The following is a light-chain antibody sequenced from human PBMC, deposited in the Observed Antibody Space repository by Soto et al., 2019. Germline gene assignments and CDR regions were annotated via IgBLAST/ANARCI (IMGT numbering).Light chain of an antibody. V-gene: IGKV3-15*01. CDR2: GAS. Sequence: EIVLTQSPGTLSVAPGELATLSCRASQTISSNLAWYQQKPGQTPRLLIYGASTRATGIPARFSGSGSGTEFTLTISSLQSEDFAVYYCQQYNNWPSWTFGQGTKVDIK. J-gene: IGKJ1*01. CDR3: QQYNNWPSWT. CDR1: QTISSN.